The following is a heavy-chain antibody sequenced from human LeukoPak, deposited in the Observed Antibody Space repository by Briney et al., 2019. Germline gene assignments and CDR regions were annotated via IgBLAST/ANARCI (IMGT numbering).Heavy chain of an antibody. CDR1: GGSISSYY. J-gene: IGHJ3*02. V-gene: IGHV4-59*01. D-gene: IGHD3-16*01. Sequence: PSETLSLTCTVSGGSISSYYWSWIRQPPGKGLEWIGYIYYSGSTNYNPSLKSRVTIPVDTSKNQFSLKLSSVTAADTAVYYCALGARGAFDIWGQGTMVTVSS. CDR2: IYYSGST. CDR3: ALGARGAFDI.